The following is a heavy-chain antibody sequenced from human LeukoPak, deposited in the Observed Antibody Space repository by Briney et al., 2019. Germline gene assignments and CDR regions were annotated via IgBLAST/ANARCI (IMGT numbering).Heavy chain of an antibody. J-gene: IGHJ4*02. D-gene: IGHD3-22*01. CDR2: IYTSGST. CDR1: GGSISSYY. Sequence: SETLSHTCTVSGGSISSYYWSWIRQPAGKGLEWIGRIYTSGSTNYNPSLKSRVTMSVDTSKNQFSLKLSSVTAADTAVYYCARALAYYYDSSGYYPMYYFDYWGQGTLVTVSP. CDR3: ARALAYYYDSSGYYPMYYFDY. V-gene: IGHV4-4*07.